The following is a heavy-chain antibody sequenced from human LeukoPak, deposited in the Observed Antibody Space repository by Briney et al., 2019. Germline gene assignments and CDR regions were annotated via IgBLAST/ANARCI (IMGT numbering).Heavy chain of an antibody. CDR1: GGTFSSYA. V-gene: IGHV1-69*13. CDR3: ARPPPMIAYWDAFDI. Sequence: SVKVSCKASGGTFSSYAISWVRQAPGQGLEWMGGIIPIFGTANYAQKFQGRVTITADESTSTAYMELSSLRAEDTAVYYCARPPPMIAYWDAFDIWGQGTMVTVSS. J-gene: IGHJ3*02. CDR2: IIPIFGTA. D-gene: IGHD3-22*01.